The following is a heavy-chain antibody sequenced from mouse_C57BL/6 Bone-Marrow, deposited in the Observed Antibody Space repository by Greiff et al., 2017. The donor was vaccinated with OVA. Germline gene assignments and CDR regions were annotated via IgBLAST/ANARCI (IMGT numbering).Heavy chain of an antibody. CDR3: TVREYDLCCDY. CDR2: IDPEDGGT. J-gene: IGHJ2*01. D-gene: IGHD2-4*01. CDR1: GFTFTDYY. V-gene: IGHV14-1*01. Sequence: EVKLQQSGAELVRPGASVTLSCTASGFTFTDYYMPWVQQRPEQGLEWIGTIDPEDGGTDYVQKFQGKATMTAATSSNTAYLQLRSLTGVDTAVYYWTVREYDLCCDYWGQGTTLTVSA.